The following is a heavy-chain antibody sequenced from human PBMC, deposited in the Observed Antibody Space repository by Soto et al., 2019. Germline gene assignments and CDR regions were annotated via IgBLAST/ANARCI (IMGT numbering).Heavy chain of an antibody. CDR3: VKQYCSSTSCYGMDV. Sequence: GGSLRLSCAASGFTFSSYGMHWVRQAPGKGLEWVAVISYDGSNKYYADSVKGRFTISRDNSKNTLYLQMNSLRAEDTAVYYCVKQYCSSTSCYGMDVWGQGTTVTVSS. D-gene: IGHD2-2*01. CDR1: GFTFSSYG. V-gene: IGHV3-30*18. CDR2: ISYDGSNK. J-gene: IGHJ6*02.